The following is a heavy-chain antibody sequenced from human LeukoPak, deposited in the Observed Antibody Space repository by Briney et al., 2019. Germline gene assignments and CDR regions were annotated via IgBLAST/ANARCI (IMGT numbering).Heavy chain of an antibody. Sequence: PGGSLRLSCAASGFTFSAYSMNWVRQASGKGLEWVSVISSGYNYIYYADSVKGRFTIFRDNAKNSLYLQMDSLIAEDTAVYYCARDLGDCTSTSCSLDFWGQGTLVTVSS. V-gene: IGHV3-21*01. CDR1: GFTFSAYS. CDR3: ARDLGDCTSTSCSLDF. D-gene: IGHD2-2*01. CDR2: ISSGYNYI. J-gene: IGHJ4*02.